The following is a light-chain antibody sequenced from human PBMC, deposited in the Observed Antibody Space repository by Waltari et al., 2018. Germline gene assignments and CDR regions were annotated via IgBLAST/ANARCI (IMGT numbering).Light chain of an antibody. Sequence: QSALTQPASLSGSPGQSITISCTGTSSDVGYYNYDSWYQHYQGTAPNLIIYDVTNRPSGVSSRFSGATSDNTASLTISELQSEDETDYYCSSYTTRGLYVFVSGTQVTVL. CDR1: SSDVGYYNY. V-gene: IGLV2-14*03. CDR3: SSYTTRGLYV. J-gene: IGLJ1*01. CDR2: DVT.